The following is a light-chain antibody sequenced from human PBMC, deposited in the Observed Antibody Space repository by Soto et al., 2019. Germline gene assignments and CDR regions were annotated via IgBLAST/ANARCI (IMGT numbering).Light chain of an antibody. J-gene: IGLJ1*01. CDR2: RNS. CDR1: ASTIGRNY. CDR3: AAWDDNLSGFYV. Sequence: QSVLTQSPSAFGTPGQRVTISCSGSASTIGRNYVYWYQQLPGTAPKLLIYRNSQRPSGVPDRFSGSKSGTSASLAISGLRSEDEADYYCAAWDDNLSGFYVFGDGTKLTVL. V-gene: IGLV1-47*01.